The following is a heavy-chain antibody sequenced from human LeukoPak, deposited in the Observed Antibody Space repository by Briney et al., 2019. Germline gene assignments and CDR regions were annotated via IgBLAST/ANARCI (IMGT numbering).Heavy chain of an antibody. CDR1: GFTFSNAW. CDR2: ISGSGGGT. V-gene: IGHV3-23*01. J-gene: IGHJ3*01. CDR3: ATNMIDDYTNHIFWGPGPLDV. D-gene: IGHD4-11*01. Sequence: GGSLRLSCAASGFTFSNAWMSWVRQAPGKGLEWVSAISGSGGGTYYADSVKGRFTISRDNFKNSLYVQMNSLRVEDTAIYYCATNMIDDYTNHIFWGPGPLDVWGQGTVVTVSS.